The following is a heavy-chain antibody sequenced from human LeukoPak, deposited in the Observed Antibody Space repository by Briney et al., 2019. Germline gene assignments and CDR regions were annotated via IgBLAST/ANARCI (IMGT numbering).Heavy chain of an antibody. CDR2: IKQDGSEK. D-gene: IGHD3-22*01. Sequence: GGSLRLSCAASGFTFSSYWMSWVRQAPGKGLEWVANIKQDGSEKYYVDSVKGRFTISRDNAKNSLYLQMNSLRAEDTAVYYCARITVGIVDDAFDPWGQGTLVTVSS. CDR1: GFTFSSYW. CDR3: ARITVGIVDDAFDP. J-gene: IGHJ5*02. V-gene: IGHV3-7*03.